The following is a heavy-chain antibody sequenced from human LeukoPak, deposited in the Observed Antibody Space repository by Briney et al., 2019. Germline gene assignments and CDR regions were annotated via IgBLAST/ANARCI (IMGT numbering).Heavy chain of an antibody. Sequence: PGGSLRLSCAASGFTFSNYWMHWVRQAPGKGLVWVSRINSDGSSTSYADSVKGRFTISRDNAKNTLYMQMNSLRAEDTAVYYRARVSSGSYFGYYYYYVNVWSKGTTVTVS. V-gene: IGHV3-74*01. D-gene: IGHD1-26*01. CDR3: ARVSSGSYFGYYYYYVNV. CDR1: GFTFSNYW. CDR2: INSDGSST. J-gene: IGHJ6*03.